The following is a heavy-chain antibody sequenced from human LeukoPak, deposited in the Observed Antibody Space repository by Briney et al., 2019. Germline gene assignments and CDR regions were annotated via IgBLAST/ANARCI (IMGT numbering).Heavy chain of an antibody. CDR1: GGSMSSNY. J-gene: IGHJ4*02. CDR2: IFYTGST. CDR3: ARAPYSSSQLNFDY. V-gene: IGHV4-59*01. D-gene: IGHD6-13*01. Sequence: SETLSLTCTVSGGSMSSNYWSWIRQSPGKGLEWIGYIFYTGSTKYSPSLKSRVSMSVDMSKNQFSLKVTSAIAADTAVYYCARAPYSSSQLNFDYWGQGTLVTVSS.